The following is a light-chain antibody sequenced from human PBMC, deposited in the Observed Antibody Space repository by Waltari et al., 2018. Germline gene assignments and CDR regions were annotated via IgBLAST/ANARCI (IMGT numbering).Light chain of an antibody. V-gene: IGKV4-1*01. Sequence: DIVMTQSPDSLAVSLGARATISCQSSQTVLYSSNNKNYLAWYQQKTGQPPRLLLYWASTRDSGVPARFSGSGSGTDFTLTISSLQAEDAAVYYCQQYFDSPLTFGPGTRVEI. CDR3: QQYFDSPLT. J-gene: IGKJ3*01. CDR2: WAS. CDR1: QTVLYSSNNKNY.